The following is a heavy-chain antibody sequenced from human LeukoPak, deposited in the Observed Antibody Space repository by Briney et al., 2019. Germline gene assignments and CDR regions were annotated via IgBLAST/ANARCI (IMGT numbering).Heavy chain of an antibody. CDR3: ARVRLGRGLDY. V-gene: IGHV4-61*01. J-gene: IGHJ4*02. CDR2: IYYSGST. Sequence: SETLSLTCTVSGGSVSSGSYYWSWIRQPPGKGLEWIGYIYYSGSTNYNPSLKSRVTISVDTSKNQFSLKLSSVTAADTAVYYCARVRLGRGLDYWGQGTLVTVSS. CDR1: GGSVSSGSYY. D-gene: IGHD6-19*01.